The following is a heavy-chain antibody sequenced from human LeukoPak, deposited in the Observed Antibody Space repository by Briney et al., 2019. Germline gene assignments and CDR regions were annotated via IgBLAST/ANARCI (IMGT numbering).Heavy chain of an antibody. D-gene: IGHD5-24*01. V-gene: IGHV4-39*07. CDR3: ARVWDGYNRALDY. CDR2: IYYSGST. CDR1: GGSISRSRYY. Sequence: ASETLSLTCTVSGGSISRSRYYWGWGRRPPGKGLESIGSIYYSGSTNYNPSLKSRVTISVDTSKNQFSLKLSSVTAADTAVYYCARVWDGYNRALDYWGQGTLVTVSS. J-gene: IGHJ4*02.